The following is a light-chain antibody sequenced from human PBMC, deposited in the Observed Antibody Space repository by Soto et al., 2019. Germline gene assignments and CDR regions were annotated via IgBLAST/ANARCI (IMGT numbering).Light chain of an antibody. CDR2: GAS. CDR3: QQYGSLIT. CDR1: QCISSN. V-gene: IGKV3D-15*01. J-gene: IGKJ5*01. Sequence: EIVMTQSPATLSVSPGDTATLSCRASQCISSNLDWYQQKPGQAPRLLIYGASTRATDIPDRFSGSGSGTDFTLTINRLEPEDSAVYYCQQYGSLITFGQGTRLEIK.